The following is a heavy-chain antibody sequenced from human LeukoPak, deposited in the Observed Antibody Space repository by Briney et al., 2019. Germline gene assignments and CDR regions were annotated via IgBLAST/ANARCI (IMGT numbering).Heavy chain of an antibody. V-gene: IGHV1-2*02. CDR1: GYTFADYY. CDR3: ASLGATTLSYFGMDV. D-gene: IGHD1-26*01. Sequence: GASVKVSCTASGYTFADYYMHWVRQAPGLGLEWMGWVNPVSGGTYYAQRFLGRVTMTRDSSISTVYMELSRLQSDDTAVYHCASLGATTLSYFGMDVWGQGTTVTVSS. J-gene: IGHJ6*02. CDR2: VNPVSGGT.